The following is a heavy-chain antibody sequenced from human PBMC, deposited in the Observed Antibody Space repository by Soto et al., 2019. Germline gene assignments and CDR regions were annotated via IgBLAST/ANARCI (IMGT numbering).Heavy chain of an antibody. CDR2: IYYSGST. CDR1: GGSISSGGYY. CDR3: ARDRQGRDIVAFDP. Sequence: PSETLSLTCTVSGGSISSGGYYWSWIRQHPGKGLEWIGYIYYSGSTYYNPSLKSRVTISVDTSKNQFSLKLSSVTAADTAVYYCARDRQGRDIVAFDPWGQGTLVTVSS. D-gene: IGHD5-12*01. J-gene: IGHJ5*02. V-gene: IGHV4-31*03.